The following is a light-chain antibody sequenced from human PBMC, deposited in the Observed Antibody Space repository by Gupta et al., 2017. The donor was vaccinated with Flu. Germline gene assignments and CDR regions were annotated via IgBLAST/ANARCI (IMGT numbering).Light chain of an antibody. CDR2: DAA. CDR3: QQYNNWPKT. V-gene: IGKV3-15*01. Sequence: EIVMTQSAATLSVSPGERATLSCRASQSVGSNLAWYQQKPVQAPRPLIYDAATMATGIPASFSGSESGTEFTLTFSSLQSEELAVYYCQQYNNWPKTFGQGTKVEIK. J-gene: IGKJ1*01. CDR1: QSVGSN.